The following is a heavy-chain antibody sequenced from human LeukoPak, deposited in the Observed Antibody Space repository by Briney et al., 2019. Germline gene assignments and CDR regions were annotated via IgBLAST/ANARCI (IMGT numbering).Heavy chain of an antibody. D-gene: IGHD1-14*01. CDR3: VRDWDHFDFDS. CDR1: GFTFSNYW. J-gene: IGHJ5*01. CDR2: IKGDGSHT. Sequence: PGGSLRLSCAASGFTFSNYWMHWLRQAPGKRLVWVSRIKGDGSHTVYADSVKGRFTIPRDNAKNTLYLQMKSLRDEDTAVYYCVRDWDHFDFDSWGQGTLVTVSS. V-gene: IGHV3-74*01.